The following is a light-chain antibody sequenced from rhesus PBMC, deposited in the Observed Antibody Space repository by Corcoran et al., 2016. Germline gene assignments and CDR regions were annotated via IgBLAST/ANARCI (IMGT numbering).Light chain of an antibody. V-gene: IGKV3-42*03. CDR1: QSVSSS. Sequence: EIVMTQSPATLSLSPGERATLSCRASQSVSSSLAWYQQKPGQAPRLLIYGASSRDPGIPDRFSGSGSGKEFTLTISSMEPEDFAVYYCQQYSNWLTFGGGTKVEIK. CDR2: GAS. J-gene: IGKJ4*01. CDR3: QQYSNWLT.